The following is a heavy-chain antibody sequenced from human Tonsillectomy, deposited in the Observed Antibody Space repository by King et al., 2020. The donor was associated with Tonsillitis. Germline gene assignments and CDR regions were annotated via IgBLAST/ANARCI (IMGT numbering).Heavy chain of an antibody. CDR2: INPDSGGA. CDR3: ARDTGGWRTFDY. J-gene: IGHJ4*02. V-gene: IGHV1-2*06. D-gene: IGHD6-19*01. Sequence: VHLVQSGAEVKKPGASVKVSCQASGYSFTGYSVHWVRQAPGQGLDWMGRINPDSGGADYALRFEGRVTMTRDTSTSTAYLEMSRLRSDDTAVYFCARDTGGWRTFDYWGQGTLVTVSS. CDR1: GYSFTGYS.